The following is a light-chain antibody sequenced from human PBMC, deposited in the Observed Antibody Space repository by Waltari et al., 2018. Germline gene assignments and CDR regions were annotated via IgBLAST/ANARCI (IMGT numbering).Light chain of an antibody. J-gene: IGLJ3*02. CDR3: ILYMHTVISTWV. CDR1: SGSVSRNYY. CDR2: NTN. V-gene: IGLV8-61*01. Sequence: TVVTQEPSFSVSPGGTVTLTWGLNSGSVSRNYYPSWYQQTPGQAPRTLIYNTNTRSSGVPDRFSGSILGNRAALTITGAQADDESDYYCILYMHTVISTWVFGGGTKLTVL.